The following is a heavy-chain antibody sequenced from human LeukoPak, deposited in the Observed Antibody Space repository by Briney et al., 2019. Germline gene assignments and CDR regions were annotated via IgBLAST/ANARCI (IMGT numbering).Heavy chain of an antibody. J-gene: IGHJ4*02. CDR2: INPSGGST. V-gene: IGHV1-46*01. CDR1: GYTFTSYY. Sequence: ASVKVSCKASGYTFTSYYMHWVRQAPGQGLEWMGIINPSGGSTSYAQKFQDRVTMTRDTSTSTVYMELSSLRSEDTAVYYCARATELLPVLDYWGQGTLVTVSS. CDR3: ARATELLPVLDY. D-gene: IGHD1-26*01.